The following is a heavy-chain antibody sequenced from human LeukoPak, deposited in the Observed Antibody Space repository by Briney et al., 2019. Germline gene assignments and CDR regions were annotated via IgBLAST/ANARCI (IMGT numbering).Heavy chain of an antibody. CDR2: INWNGYSK. Sequence: PGGSLRLSCAASGFNFHNYGMSWVRHAPGKGLEWVSGINWNGYSKGYVDSVRGRFTISRDDAKNSLHLQMNSLRAEDTALYFCTGAPNIGSYWPLDYWGPGTLVTVSS. CDR1: GFNFHNYG. CDR3: TGAPNIGSYWPLDY. V-gene: IGHV3-20*04. J-gene: IGHJ4*02. D-gene: IGHD1-26*01.